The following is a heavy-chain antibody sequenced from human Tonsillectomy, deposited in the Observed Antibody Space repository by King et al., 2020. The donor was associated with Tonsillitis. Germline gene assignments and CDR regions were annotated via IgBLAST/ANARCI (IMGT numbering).Heavy chain of an antibody. CDR1: GFTFSSYW. CDR3: ARLYYDFWSGYRTFDY. Sequence: VQLVESGGGLVQPGGSLRLSCAASGFTFSSYWMHWVRQAPGKGLVWVSRINSDGSSTSYADSVKGRFTISRDNAKNTLYLQMNSLRAEDTAVYYCARLYYDFWSGYRTFDYWGQGTLVTVSS. CDR2: INSDGSST. D-gene: IGHD3-3*01. J-gene: IGHJ4*02. V-gene: IGHV3-74*01.